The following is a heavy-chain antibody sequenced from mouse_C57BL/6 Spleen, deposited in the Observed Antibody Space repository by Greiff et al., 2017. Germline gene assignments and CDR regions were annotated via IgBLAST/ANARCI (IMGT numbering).Heavy chain of an antibody. CDR2: IDPSDSYT. Sequence: QVQLQQSGAELVMPGASVKLSCKASGYTFTSYWMHWVKQRPGQGLEWIGEIDPSDSYTNYNQKFKGKSTLTVDKSSSTAYMQLSSLTSEDSAVYYCAGGNYDYFDYWGQGTTLTVSS. D-gene: IGHD2-1*01. CDR3: AGGNYDYFDY. V-gene: IGHV1-69*01. CDR1: GYTFTSYW. J-gene: IGHJ2*01.